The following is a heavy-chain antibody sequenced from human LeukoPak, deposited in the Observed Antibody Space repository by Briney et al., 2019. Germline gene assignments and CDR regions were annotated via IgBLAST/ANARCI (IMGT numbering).Heavy chain of an antibody. CDR2: VYYSGST. J-gene: IGHJ3*02. Sequence: SETLSLTCTVSGGSISSYYWSWVRQPPGKGLEWIGYVYYSGSTNYSPSLKSRVTISVDTSKNQFSLKLSSVTAADTAVYYCAREMATIKDALDIWGQGTMVTVSS. CDR1: GGSISSYY. V-gene: IGHV4-59*01. CDR3: AREMATIKDALDI. D-gene: IGHD5-24*01.